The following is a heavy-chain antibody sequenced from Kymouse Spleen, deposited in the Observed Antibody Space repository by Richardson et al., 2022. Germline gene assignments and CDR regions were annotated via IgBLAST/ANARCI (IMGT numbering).Heavy chain of an antibody. Sequence: QVQLQQWGAGLLKPSETLSLTCAVYGGSFSGYYWSWIRQPPGKGLEWIGEINHSGSTNYNPSLKSRVTISVDTSKNQFSLKLSSVTAADTAVYYCARGPSTSRYYGMDVWGQGTTVTVSS. CDR3: ARGPSTSRYYGMDV. D-gene: IGHD2-2*02,IGHD6-13*01. J-gene: IGHJ6*02. CDR2: INHSGST. V-gene: IGHV4-34*01. CDR1: GGSFSGYY.